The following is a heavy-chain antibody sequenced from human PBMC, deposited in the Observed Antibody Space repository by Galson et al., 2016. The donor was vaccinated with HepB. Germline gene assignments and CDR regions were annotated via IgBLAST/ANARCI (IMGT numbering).Heavy chain of an antibody. V-gene: IGHV3-53*01. CDR3: ARDNSAFLGYCISTHCYGGGWFDP. J-gene: IGHJ5*02. D-gene: IGHD2-2*01. Sequence: SLRLSCAASGLTVSTNYMSWVRQAPGKGLEWVSLIKRGGSTSYADSVKDRFTISRDDSKNMVYLQMNSPRADDTAVYYCARDNSAFLGYCISTHCYGGGWFDPWGQGTLVTVSS. CDR1: GLTVSTNY. CDR2: IKRGGST.